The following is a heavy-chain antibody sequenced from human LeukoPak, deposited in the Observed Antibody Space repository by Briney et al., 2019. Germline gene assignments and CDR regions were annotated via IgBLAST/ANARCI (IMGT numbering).Heavy chain of an antibody. CDR3: AKRDVVIRVILVGFHKEAYYFDS. CDR1: GITLSNYG. D-gene: IGHD3-22*01. CDR2: ISDSGGRT. V-gene: IGHV3-23*01. J-gene: IGHJ4*02. Sequence: PGGSLRLSCAVSGITLSNYGMSWVRQAPGKGLEWVAGISDSGGRTNYADSVKGRFTISRDNPKNTLYLQKNSLRAEDTAVYFCAKRDVVIRVILVGFHKEAYYFDSWGQGALVTVSS.